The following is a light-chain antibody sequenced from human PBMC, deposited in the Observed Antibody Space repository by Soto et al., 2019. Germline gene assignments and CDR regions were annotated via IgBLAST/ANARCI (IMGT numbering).Light chain of an antibody. CDR3: QQFNSYLFT. CDR2: DAS. V-gene: IGKV1-13*02. CDR1: QGISSA. Sequence: AIQLTQSPSSLSASVGDRVTITCRASQGISSALAWYQQKPGKAPKLLIYDASSLESGVPSRFSGSGPGTDFTLTISSLQPEDFATYYCQQFNSYLFTFGPGTKVDIK. J-gene: IGKJ3*01.